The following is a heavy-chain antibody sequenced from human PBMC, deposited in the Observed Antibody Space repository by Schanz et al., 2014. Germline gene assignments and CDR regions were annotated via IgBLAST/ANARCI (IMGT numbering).Heavy chain of an antibody. CDR1: GFTFSDYY. J-gene: IGHJ6*02. CDR2: VCYDGSKK. V-gene: IGHV3-33*06. D-gene: IGHD1-26*01. CDR3: VKDLQRELLRDDHYYGMDV. Sequence: VQLVESGGGLIQPGGSLRLSCAASGFTFSDYYMTWIRQAPGKGLEWVAVVCYDGSKKYYADSVKGRFTTSRDNSKNTMYLQMNSLRAEDTAVYYCVKDLQRELLRDDHYYGMDVWGQGTTVTVSS.